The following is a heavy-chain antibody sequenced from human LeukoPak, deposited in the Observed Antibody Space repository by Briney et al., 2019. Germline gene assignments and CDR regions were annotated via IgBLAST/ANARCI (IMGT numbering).Heavy chain of an antibody. CDR2: IYYSGST. J-gene: IGHJ4*02. D-gene: IGHD6-19*01. Sequence: PSETLSLTCTVSGGSISSSSYYWGWIRQPPGKGREWIGGIYYSGSTYYNPSLKSRVTISVDTSKNQFSLKLSSVTAADTAVYYCAPWWSSGWYGDYWGQGTLVTVSS. CDR1: GGSISSSSYY. CDR3: APWWSSGWYGDY. V-gene: IGHV4-39*07.